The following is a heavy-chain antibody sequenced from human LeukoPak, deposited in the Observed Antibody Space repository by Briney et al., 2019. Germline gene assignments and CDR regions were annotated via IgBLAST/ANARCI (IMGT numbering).Heavy chain of an antibody. J-gene: IGHJ3*02. D-gene: IGHD2-2*01. Sequence: ASVKVSCKASGYTFTCCDINWVRQADGQGLEWIGWISAYNGNTNYAQKLQGRVTMTTDTSTSTAYMELRSLRSDDTAVYYCARDILVVPAAHDAFDIWGQGTMVTVSS. CDR2: ISAYNGNT. CDR3: ARDILVVPAAHDAFDI. V-gene: IGHV1-18*01. CDR1: GYTFTCCD.